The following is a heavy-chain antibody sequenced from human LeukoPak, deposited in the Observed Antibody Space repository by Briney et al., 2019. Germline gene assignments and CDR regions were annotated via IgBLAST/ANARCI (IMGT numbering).Heavy chain of an antibody. V-gene: IGHV4-34*01. CDR2: INHSRST. Sequence: KPSETLSLTCAVYGGSFSGYYWSWIRQPPGKGLEWIGEINHSRSTNYNPSLKSRVTISVDTSKNQFSLKLSSVTAADTAVYYCAGPGGRSFDYWGQGTLVTVSS. CDR1: GGSFSGYY. J-gene: IGHJ4*02. CDR3: AGPGGRSFDY.